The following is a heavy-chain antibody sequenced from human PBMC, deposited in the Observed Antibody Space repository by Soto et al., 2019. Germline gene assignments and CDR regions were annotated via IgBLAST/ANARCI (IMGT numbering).Heavy chain of an antibody. CDR1: GYSFTTYG. J-gene: IGHJ6*03. CDR2: ISGYNGDT. CDR3: AKGPRSSSGSYYYHYMDV. V-gene: IGHV1-18*01. D-gene: IGHD6-6*01. Sequence: ASVKVSCKASGYSFTTYGVSWVRQAPGQGLEWMGWISGYNGDTKFAQQFQARVTLTTDTVTSTAYMELRNLGSDDTAVYYCAKGPRSSSGSYYYHYMDVWGKGTTVTVSS.